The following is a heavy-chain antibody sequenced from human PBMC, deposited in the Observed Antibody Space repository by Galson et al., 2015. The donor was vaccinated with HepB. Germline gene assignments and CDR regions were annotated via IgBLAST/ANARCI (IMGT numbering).Heavy chain of an antibody. J-gene: IGHJ4*02. Sequence: SLRLSCAASGFTFSSYAMSWVRQAPGKGLEWVSAISGSGGSTYYADSVKGRFTISRDNSKNTLYLQMNSLRAEDTAVYYCAKSINGGSSGYSDYWGQGTLVTVSS. CDR2: ISGSGGST. CDR1: GFTFSSYA. D-gene: IGHD3-22*01. V-gene: IGHV3-23*01. CDR3: AKSINGGSSGYSDY.